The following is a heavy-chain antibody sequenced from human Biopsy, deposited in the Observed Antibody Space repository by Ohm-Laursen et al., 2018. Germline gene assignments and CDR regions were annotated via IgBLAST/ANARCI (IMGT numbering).Heavy chain of an antibody. V-gene: IGHV1-2*02. CDR2: INAKTGDT. Sequence: PSVTASCQASGYTFTGYHVHWVRQAPGQGLEWMGWINAKTGDTNYAQKFHGRVTMTRDTSISTAYVDLSSLRSDDTAVYYCTRGGYYYDSLAYYYWFDPWGQGTLVTVSS. D-gene: IGHD3-22*01. CDR3: TRGGYYYDSLAYYYWFDP. CDR1: GYTFTGYH. J-gene: IGHJ5*02.